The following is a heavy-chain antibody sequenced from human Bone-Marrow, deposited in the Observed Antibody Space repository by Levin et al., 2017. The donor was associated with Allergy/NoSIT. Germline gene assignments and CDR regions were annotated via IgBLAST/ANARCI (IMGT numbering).Heavy chain of an antibody. CDR2: IYSGGNT. V-gene: IGHV3-53*01. CDR3: ARNRPVTRLGY. CDR1: GVTVSNNY. Sequence: PAGGSLRLSCAASGVTVSNNYMIWVRQAPGKGLECVSLIYSGGNTYYADSVKGRFTISRDNSKNTLYLQMNNLRADDTAVYYCARNRPVTRLGYWVQGTLVTVSS. D-gene: IGHD2-21*02. J-gene: IGHJ4*02.